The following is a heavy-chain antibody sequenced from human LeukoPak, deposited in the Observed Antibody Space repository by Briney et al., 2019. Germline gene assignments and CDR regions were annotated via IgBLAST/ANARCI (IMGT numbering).Heavy chain of an antibody. D-gene: IGHD6-13*01. CDR2: IFYSGST. Sequence: PSETLSLTCTVSGGSISDYYWSWIRLPPGKGLEWIGYIFYSGSTYYNPSLRSRVTISVDTSKNQFSLKLTSVTAADTAVYYCARAAGGTRADFDYWGQGTLVTVSS. CDR3: ARAAGGTRADFDY. CDR1: GGSISDYY. J-gene: IGHJ4*02. V-gene: IGHV4-59*01.